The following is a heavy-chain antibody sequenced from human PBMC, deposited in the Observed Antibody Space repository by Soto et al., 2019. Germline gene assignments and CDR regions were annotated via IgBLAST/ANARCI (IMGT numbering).Heavy chain of an antibody. CDR3: ARDYWSGGRCPPD. D-gene: IGHD2-15*01. J-gene: IGHJ4*02. Sequence: GGSLRLSCAASGFTFSSYSMNWVRLAPRKGLEWVSYISSSSSTIYYADSGKGRFTISRDNAKNSLYLQMNSLRAEDTAVYYCARDYWSGGRCPPDWGQGTLVTVSS. V-gene: IGHV3-48*01. CDR1: GFTFSSYS. CDR2: ISSSSSTI.